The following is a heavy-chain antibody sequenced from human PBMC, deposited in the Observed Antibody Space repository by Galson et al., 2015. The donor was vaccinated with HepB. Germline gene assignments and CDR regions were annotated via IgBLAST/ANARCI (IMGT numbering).Heavy chain of an antibody. CDR2: IHSDGTGT. Sequence: SLRLSCAAFGFTLNNYWMHWVRQTPGKGLVWVSRIHSDGTGTTYAVSVKGRFTISRGDAKNTLYLQMNSPRVEDTAVYYCARDSAIMAGDLDYWGQGTLVTVSS. CDR1: GFTLNNYW. CDR3: ARDSAIMAGDLDY. D-gene: IGHD6-19*01. V-gene: IGHV3-74*01. J-gene: IGHJ4*02.